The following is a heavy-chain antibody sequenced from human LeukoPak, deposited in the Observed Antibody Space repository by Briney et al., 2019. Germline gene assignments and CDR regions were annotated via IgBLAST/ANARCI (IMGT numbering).Heavy chain of an antibody. CDR1: GGTFSSYA. Sequence: SVKVSCKASGGTFSSYAISWVRQAPGQRLEWMGGIIPIFGTANYAQKFQGRVTITADESTSTAYMELSSLRSEDTAVYYCARERYYYDSSGYYFASPWGQGTLVTVSS. D-gene: IGHD3-22*01. J-gene: IGHJ5*02. CDR2: IIPIFGTA. CDR3: ARERYYYDSSGYYFASP. V-gene: IGHV1-69*13.